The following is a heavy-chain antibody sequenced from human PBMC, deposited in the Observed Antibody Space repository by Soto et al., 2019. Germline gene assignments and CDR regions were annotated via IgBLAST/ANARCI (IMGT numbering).Heavy chain of an antibody. J-gene: IGHJ4*02. CDR3: ARGLNVYYSDY. CDR1: GYTFTSYA. Sequence: ASVKVSCKASGYTFTSYAMHWVRQAPGQRLEWMGWINAGNGNTKYSQKFQGRVTITRDTSASTAYMELSSLGSEDTAVYYCARGLNVYYSDYWGQGTLVTVSS. CDR2: INAGNGNT. D-gene: IGHD3-10*01. V-gene: IGHV1-3*01.